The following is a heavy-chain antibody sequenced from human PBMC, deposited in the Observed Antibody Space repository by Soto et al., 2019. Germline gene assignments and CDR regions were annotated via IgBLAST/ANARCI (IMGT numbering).Heavy chain of an antibody. Sequence: SVKVSCKASVGSFNSHAYSWVRRAPGQGLEWMGKIVPVLGTPNSAPKFQARLTITADESTSTVHMEVSRLTSDDTAVYYCARASNYYGRGLSWFDSWGQGTMVTVSS. CDR3: ARASNYYGRGLSWFDS. CDR2: IVPVLGTP. CDR1: VGSFNSHA. J-gene: IGHJ5*01. V-gene: IGHV1-69*11. D-gene: IGHD3-10*01.